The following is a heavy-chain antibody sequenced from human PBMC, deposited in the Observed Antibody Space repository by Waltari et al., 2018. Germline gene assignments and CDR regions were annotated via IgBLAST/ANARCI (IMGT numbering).Heavy chain of an antibody. CDR2: IYHSGST. D-gene: IGHD1-26*01. CDR3: ARGWELPEFDY. J-gene: IGHJ4*02. V-gene: IGHV4-38-2*02. Sequence: QVQLQESGPGLVKPSETLSLTCTVSGYSISSGYYWGWLRQPPGKGLEWIGRIYHSGSTYYNQSLKSRVTISVDTSKNQFSLKLSSVTAADTAVYYCARGWELPEFDYWGQGTLVTVSS. CDR1: GYSISSGYY.